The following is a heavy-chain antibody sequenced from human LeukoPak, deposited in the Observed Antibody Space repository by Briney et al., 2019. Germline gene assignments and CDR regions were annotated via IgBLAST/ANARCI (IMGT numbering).Heavy chain of an antibody. Sequence: GGSLRLSCAASGFTFSSYEMNWVRQAPGKGLEWVSYISSSGSTIYYADSVKGRFTISRDNAKNSLYLQVNSLRAEDTAVYYCSKGYYDSSGYYRGYFDYWGQGTLVTVSS. CDR2: ISSSGSTI. V-gene: IGHV3-48*03. CDR1: GFTFSSYE. CDR3: SKGYYDSSGYYRGYFDY. D-gene: IGHD3-22*01. J-gene: IGHJ4*02.